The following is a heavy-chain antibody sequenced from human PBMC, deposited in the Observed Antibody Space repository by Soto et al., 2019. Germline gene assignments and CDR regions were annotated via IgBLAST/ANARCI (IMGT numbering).Heavy chain of an antibody. J-gene: IGHJ4*02. CDR1: GFTFSNYA. CDR3: AKNSGYYYYDSSGIDD. Sequence: SGGSLRLSCAASGFTFSNYALTWVRRAPGKGLEWVSAISGNGVSTYYADSVKGRFTISRDTSKNTLYLQVSSLRAEDTAVYYCAKNSGYYYYDSSGIDDWGQRTLVTVSS. V-gene: IGHV3-23*01. CDR2: ISGNGVST. D-gene: IGHD3-22*01.